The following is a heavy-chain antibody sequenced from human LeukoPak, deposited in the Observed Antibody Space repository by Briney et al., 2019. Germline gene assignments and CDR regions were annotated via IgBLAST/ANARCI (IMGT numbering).Heavy chain of an antibody. Sequence: ASVKVSCKASAYTFTSYYINWVRQATGQGLEWMGWMNPNSGNTGYAQRFQDRVTITRNTSISTAYMELSSLRSEDTAVYYCARVYCSGGSCYDYWGQGTLVTVSS. CDR2: MNPNSGNT. D-gene: IGHD2-15*01. J-gene: IGHJ4*02. V-gene: IGHV1-8*03. CDR1: AYTFTSYY. CDR3: ARVYCSGGSCYDY.